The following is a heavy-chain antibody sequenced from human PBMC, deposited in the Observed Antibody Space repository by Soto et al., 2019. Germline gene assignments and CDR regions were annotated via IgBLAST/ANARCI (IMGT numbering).Heavy chain of an antibody. Sequence: PSETLSLTCTVSGDSISDVNYYWSWIRQSPDKGLEWIGHIYDGGSTYSNPSLKSRVTVSIDTSKNQFSLQLSSMSAADTAVYFCTTDLPTLIPQVDSWGHGTLVTVSS. J-gene: IGHJ5*01. D-gene: IGHD4-4*01. CDR1: GDSISDVNYY. CDR2: IYDGGST. V-gene: IGHV4-30-4*01. CDR3: TTDLPTLIPQVDS.